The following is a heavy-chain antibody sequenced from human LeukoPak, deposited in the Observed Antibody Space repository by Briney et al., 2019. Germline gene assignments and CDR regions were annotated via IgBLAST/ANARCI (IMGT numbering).Heavy chain of an antibody. J-gene: IGHJ4*02. CDR2: IWYGGSNK. D-gene: IGHD3-22*01. Sequence: GGSLRLSCAASGFTFSSYGMHWVRQAPGKGLEWVAVIWYGGSNKYYADSVKGRFTISRDNSKNTLYLQMNSLRAEDTAVYYCARDKGIVVGDYSDYWGQGTLVTVSS. CDR1: GFTFSSYG. CDR3: ARDKGIVVGDYSDY. V-gene: IGHV3-33*08.